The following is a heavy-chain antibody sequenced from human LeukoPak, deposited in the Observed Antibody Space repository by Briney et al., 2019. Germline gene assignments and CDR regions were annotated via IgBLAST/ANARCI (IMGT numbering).Heavy chain of an antibody. J-gene: IGHJ5*02. V-gene: IGHV3-33*08. D-gene: IGHD3-10*01. CDR2: IWYDGSIK. Sequence: PGRSLRLSCAASGFTFSSYAMHWVRQAPGKGLEWVAVIWYDGSIKYYGDSVKGRFTISRDNSKNTLYLQMNSLRAEDTAVYYCASFSYGSGSPWGQGTLVTVSS. CDR1: GFTFSSYA. CDR3: ASFSYGSGSP.